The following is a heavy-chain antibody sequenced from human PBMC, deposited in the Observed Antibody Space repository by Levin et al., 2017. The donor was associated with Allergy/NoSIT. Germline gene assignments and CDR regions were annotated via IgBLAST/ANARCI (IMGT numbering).Heavy chain of an antibody. D-gene: IGHD2-15*01. CDR1: DGSITSSSYY. Sequence: PSETLSLTCTVSDGSITSSSYYWGWIRQPPGKGLEWIASIYYNGNSYYNPSLKSRVTISVDTSKNQFSLKLRSVTAADTAVYYCARLLFVYCRGGSCYSVPSYFDSWGQGTLVTVSS. CDR3: ARLLFVYCRGGSCYSVPSYFDS. V-gene: IGHV4-39*01. CDR2: IYYNGNS. J-gene: IGHJ4*02.